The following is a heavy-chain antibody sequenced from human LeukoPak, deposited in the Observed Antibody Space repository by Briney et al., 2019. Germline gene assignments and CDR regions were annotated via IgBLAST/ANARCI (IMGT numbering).Heavy chain of an antibody. Sequence: PGRSLRLSCAASGFTFSSYAMSWVRQAPGKGLEWVSAISGSGGSTYYADSVKGRFTISRDNSKNTLYLQMNSLRAEDTAVYYCAKGGWYQYYFDYWGQGTLVTVSS. CDR2: ISGSGGST. CDR1: GFTFSSYA. V-gene: IGHV3-23*01. J-gene: IGHJ4*02. D-gene: IGHD6-19*01. CDR3: AKGGWYQYYFDY.